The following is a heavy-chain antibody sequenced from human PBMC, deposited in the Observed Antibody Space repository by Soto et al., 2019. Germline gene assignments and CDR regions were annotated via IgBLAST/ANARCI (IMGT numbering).Heavy chain of an antibody. CDR3: ARGTYGDIDY. Sequence: QVQLVKSGTEVKNPGVSVKVSCKASGYTFTTYNIHWVRQGPGHGLEWMGIINPHTRRTSYSQNFQGRVTITRDTSTSTVYMAVSSLRSADTAMYYCARGTYGDIDYWGQGTLVSVSS. CDR2: INPHTRRT. CDR1: GYTFTTYN. J-gene: IGHJ4*02. D-gene: IGHD4-17*01. V-gene: IGHV1-46*01.